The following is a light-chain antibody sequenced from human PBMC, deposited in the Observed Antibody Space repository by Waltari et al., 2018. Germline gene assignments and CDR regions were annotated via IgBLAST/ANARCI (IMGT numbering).Light chain of an antibody. Sequence: QSALTQPASVSGSPGQSITISCTGTSSDVGGYNYVSLYQQHPGKAPKLMIFDVSDRPSGVSNRFSGSKSGNTASLTISGLQVEDEADYYCSSYASSTTPLFGGGTKLTVL. CDR1: SSDVGGYNY. V-gene: IGLV2-14*03. J-gene: IGLJ3*02. CDR3: SSYASSTTPL. CDR2: DVS.